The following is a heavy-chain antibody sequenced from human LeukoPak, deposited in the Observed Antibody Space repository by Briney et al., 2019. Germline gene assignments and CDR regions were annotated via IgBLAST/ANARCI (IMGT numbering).Heavy chain of an antibody. CDR2: IYYSGST. V-gene: IGHV4-31*03. Sequence: PSETLSLTCTVSGGSISSGGYYWSWIRQHPGKGLEWIGYIYYSGSTYYNPSLKSRVTISVDTSKNQFSLKLRSVTAADSAVYYCARDASSWSGWFDPWGQGILVTVSS. J-gene: IGHJ5*02. CDR1: GGSISSGGYY. D-gene: IGHD6-13*01. CDR3: ARDASSWSGWFDP.